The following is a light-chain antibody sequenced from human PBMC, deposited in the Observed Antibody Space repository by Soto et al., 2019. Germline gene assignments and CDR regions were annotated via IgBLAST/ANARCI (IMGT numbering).Light chain of an antibody. CDR2: DVS. CDR1: SSDVGGLNS. Sequence: QSALTQPASVSGSPGQSLTISCTGTSSDVGGLNSVSWYQQHPGRAPKLIIYDVSIRPSGVSSLFSGSKSGNTASLTISGVQAEDESDYYCSSSTTSRTLVFGGGTKLTVL. J-gene: IGLJ2*01. V-gene: IGLV2-14*01. CDR3: SSSTTSRTLV.